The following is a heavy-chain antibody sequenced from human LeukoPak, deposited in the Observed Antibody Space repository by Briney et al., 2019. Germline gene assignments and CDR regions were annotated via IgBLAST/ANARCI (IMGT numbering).Heavy chain of an antibody. CDR2: ISGSGGTT. J-gene: IGHJ4*02. Sequence: GGSLRLSCAASGFTFSSYAMSWVRQAPGKGLEWVSAISGSGGTTYYADSVKGRFTISRDNSKNTLYLQMNSLRAEDTAVYYCAKVSIVVVPAAMRDIDYWGQGTLVTVSS. CDR3: AKVSIVVVPAAMRDIDY. V-gene: IGHV3-23*01. D-gene: IGHD2-2*01. CDR1: GFTFSSYA.